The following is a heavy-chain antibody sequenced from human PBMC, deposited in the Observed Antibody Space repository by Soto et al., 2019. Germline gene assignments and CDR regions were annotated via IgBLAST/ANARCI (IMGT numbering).Heavy chain of an antibody. CDR2: INPNSGGT. Sequence: ASVKVSCKASGYTFTGYYMHWVRQAPGQGLEWMGWINPNSGGTNYAQKFQGWVTMTRDTSISTAYMELSRLRSDDTAVYYCARVRGYSYVDYYYGMDVWGQGTTVTVSS. CDR1: GYTFTGYY. CDR3: ARVRGYSYVDYYYGMDV. V-gene: IGHV1-2*04. D-gene: IGHD5-18*01. J-gene: IGHJ6*02.